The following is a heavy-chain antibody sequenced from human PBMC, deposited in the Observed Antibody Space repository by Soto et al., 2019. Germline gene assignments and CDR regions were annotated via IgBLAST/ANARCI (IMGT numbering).Heavy chain of an antibody. Sequence: QDQLLQSGAEVKKPGASVTVSFKASGYSFTNYGINWVRQAPGQGLEWMGWISAFHGNTHYAQKLQGRVTMTTDESTSIGYMELRSLISEDSSVYYCARDRVVAPTVAGNFHYYYYIDVLGDWTTVPVSS. D-gene: IGHD6-19*01. V-gene: IGHV1-18*01. CDR2: ISAFHGNT. J-gene: IGHJ6*03. CDR3: ARDRVVAPTVAGNFHYYYYIDV. CDR1: GYSFTNYG.